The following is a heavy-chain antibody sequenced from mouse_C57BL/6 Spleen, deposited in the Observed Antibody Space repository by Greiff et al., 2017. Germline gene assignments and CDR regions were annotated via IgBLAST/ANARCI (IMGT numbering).Heavy chain of an antibody. D-gene: IGHD1-1*01. J-gene: IGHJ3*01. Sequence: QVQLQQSGAELAKPGASVKLSCKASGYTFTSYWMHWVKQRPGQGLEWIGYINPSSGYTKYNQKFKDKATLTADKSSSTAYMQLSSLTYEDSAVYYCARHNYCSSYPFAYWGQGTLVTVSA. CDR2: INPSSGYT. CDR1: GYTFTSYW. V-gene: IGHV1-7*01. CDR3: ARHNYCSSYPFAY.